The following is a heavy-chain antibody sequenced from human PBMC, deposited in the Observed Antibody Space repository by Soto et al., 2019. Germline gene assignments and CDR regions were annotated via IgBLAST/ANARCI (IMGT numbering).Heavy chain of an antibody. CDR3: ARGDILTGYRYYYGMDV. CDR1: GYTFTGYY. CDR2: INPNSGGT. D-gene: IGHD3-9*01. V-gene: IGHV1-2*02. J-gene: IGHJ6*02. Sequence: QVQLVQSGAEVKKPGASVKVSCKASGYTFTGYYMHWVRQAPGQGLEWMGWINPNSGGTNYAQKFQGRVTMTRDTSISTAYMELSRLRSDDTAVYYCARGDILTGYRYYYGMDVWGQGTTVTVSS.